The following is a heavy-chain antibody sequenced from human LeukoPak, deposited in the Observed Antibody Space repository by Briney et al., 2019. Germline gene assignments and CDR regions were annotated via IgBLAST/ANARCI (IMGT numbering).Heavy chain of an antibody. J-gene: IGHJ4*02. CDR3: AKEITLTTAYFDY. Sequence: GGSLRLSRVASGFTFSKYDMSWVRQAPGKGLEWVSGISDSGDQTYYADSVRARFTISRDNSKNTLYLQVNSLRAGDTALYYCAKEITLTTAYFDYWGQGTPVTVSS. V-gene: IGHV3-23*01. CDR1: GFTFSKYD. CDR2: ISDSGDQT. D-gene: IGHD4-17*01.